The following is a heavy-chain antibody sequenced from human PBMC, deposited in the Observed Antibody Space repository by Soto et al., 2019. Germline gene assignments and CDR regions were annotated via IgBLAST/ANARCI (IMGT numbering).Heavy chain of an antibody. CDR1: GGSFIGYY. V-gene: IGHV4-34*01. CDR2: INHSGST. CDR3: ARGGRQQLIPTPISYKIDY. D-gene: IGHD6-13*01. J-gene: IGHJ4*02. Sequence: SETLSLTCAVYGGSFIGYYWSLIRQPPWKWLEWIGEINHSGSTNYNPSLKSRVTVSVDMSKNQFSLKLSSVTAADTAVYYCARGGRQQLIPTPISYKIDYWGQGTLVTVSS.